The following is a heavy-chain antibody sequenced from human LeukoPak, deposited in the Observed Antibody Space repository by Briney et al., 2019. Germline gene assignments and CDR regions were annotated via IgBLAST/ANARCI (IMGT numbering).Heavy chain of an antibody. CDR1: GDSASSNSAA. Sequence: QTLSLTCAISGDSASSNSAAWNWMRQSPSRGLEWLGRTYYRSKWYNGYAVFVKSRISVNPDTSKNQFSLQLNSVTPEDTAVYYCARSGSGGWIDYWGQGTLVTVSS. D-gene: IGHD6-19*01. J-gene: IGHJ4*02. V-gene: IGHV6-1*01. CDR2: TYYRSKWYN. CDR3: ARSGSGGWIDY.